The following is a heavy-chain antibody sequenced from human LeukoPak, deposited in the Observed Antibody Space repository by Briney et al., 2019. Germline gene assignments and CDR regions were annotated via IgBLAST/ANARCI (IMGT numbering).Heavy chain of an antibody. Sequence: GGSLRLPCAASGFTFSSYSMNWVRQAPGKGLEWVSYISSSSSNIYYADSVKGRFTISRDNAKNSLYLQMNSLRDEDTAVYYCVYGSGSYWRWFDPWGQGTLVTVSS. CDR1: GFTFSSYS. CDR2: ISSSSSNI. J-gene: IGHJ5*02. CDR3: VYGSGSYWRWFDP. D-gene: IGHD3-10*01. V-gene: IGHV3-48*02.